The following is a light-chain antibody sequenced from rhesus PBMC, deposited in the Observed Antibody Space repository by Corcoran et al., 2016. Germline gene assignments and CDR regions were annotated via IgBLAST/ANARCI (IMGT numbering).Light chain of an antibody. V-gene: IGLV2S4*01. CDR1: NSDIGGSNR. CDR2: EVN. CDR3: SSYAGGGTFV. J-gene: IGLJ1*01. Sequence: QAAPTPSPSVSGSPGQSLTISCPGTNSDIGGSNRVSWYQQHPGQAPKLMIYEVNKRPSGVADRCSGYESVNTASLTISGLQAEDEAHYYCSSYAGGGTFVFGGGTRLTVL.